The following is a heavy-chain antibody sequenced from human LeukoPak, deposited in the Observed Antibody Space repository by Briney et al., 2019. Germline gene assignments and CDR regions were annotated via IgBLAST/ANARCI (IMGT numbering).Heavy chain of an antibody. CDR2: ISGSGGST. V-gene: IGHV3-23*01. D-gene: IGHD6-13*01. CDR1: GFTFSNYA. CDR3: AFRGYSGSWYTLGY. Sequence: PGGSLRLSCAASGFTFSNYAMSWVRQAPGKGLEWVSAISGSGGSTYYADSVKGRFTISRDNSKNTLYLQMNSLRAEDTAVYYCAFRGYSGSWYTLGYWGQGTLVTVSS. J-gene: IGHJ4*02.